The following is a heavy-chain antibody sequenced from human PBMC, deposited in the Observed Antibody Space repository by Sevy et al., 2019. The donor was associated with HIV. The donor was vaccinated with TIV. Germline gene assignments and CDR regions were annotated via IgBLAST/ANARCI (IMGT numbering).Heavy chain of an antibody. J-gene: IGHJ4*01. V-gene: IGHV3-30*18. D-gene: IGHD3-22*01. CDR3: AKTRYHYHISGFFGGTFVPDY. CDR1: GFTFSNYG. Sequence: GGSLRLSCAASGFTFSNYGIHWVRQAPGKGLEWLAFISFDGSDKYYTDSVKGRFTISREDSKNTLYLHLNSLRVEDTAVYYCAKTRYHYHISGFFGGTFVPDYWGHGTLVTVSS. CDR2: ISFDGSDK.